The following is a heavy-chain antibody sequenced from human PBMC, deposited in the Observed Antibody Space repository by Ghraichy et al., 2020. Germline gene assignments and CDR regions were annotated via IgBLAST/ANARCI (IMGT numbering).Heavy chain of an antibody. CDR3: ARLEKVIAN. CDR2: IYYTGRT. J-gene: IGHJ4*01. Sequence: SETLSLTCIVSAGSITNHNYYWGWIRQPPGKGPEWLGSIYYTGRTYYNPSLESRVDISIDTSRNQFSLRLSSVTAADTAVYYCARLEKVIANWGQGTLVTVSS. CDR1: AGSITNHNYY. V-gene: IGHV4-39*01. D-gene: IGHD2-21*01.